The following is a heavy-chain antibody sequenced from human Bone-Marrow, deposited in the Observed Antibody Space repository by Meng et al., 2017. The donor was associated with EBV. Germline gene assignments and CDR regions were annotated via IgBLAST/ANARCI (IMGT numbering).Heavy chain of an antibody. Sequence: QGGLGQCGGEVGEPGVSLRLSCRAFGFTFSSFGMNWARQAPCKGLAWVTLISYDGSYNYYVDSVKGRFTISRDNSKNTLYLQMNSLRPEDTAVYSCAKDGRDLPGSGSYFDYWGQGTLVTVSS. V-gene: IGHV3-30*18. CDR2: ISYDGSYN. J-gene: IGHJ4*02. CDR3: AKDGRDLPGSGSYFDY. CDR1: GFTFSSFG. D-gene: IGHD3-10*01.